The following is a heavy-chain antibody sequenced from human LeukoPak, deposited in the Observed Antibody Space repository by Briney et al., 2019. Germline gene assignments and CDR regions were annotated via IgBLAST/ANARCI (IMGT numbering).Heavy chain of an antibody. CDR3: ARMYYYDSSGYYYGRLAWFDP. J-gene: IGHJ5*02. D-gene: IGHD3-22*01. V-gene: IGHV1-69*05. Sequence: SVKVSCKVSGYTLTELSMHWVRQAPGQGLEWMGGIIPIFGTANYAQKFQGRVTITTDESTSTAYMELSSLRSEDTAVYYCARMYYYDSSGYYYGRLAWFDPWGQGTLVTVSS. CDR1: GYTLTELS. CDR2: IIPIFGTA.